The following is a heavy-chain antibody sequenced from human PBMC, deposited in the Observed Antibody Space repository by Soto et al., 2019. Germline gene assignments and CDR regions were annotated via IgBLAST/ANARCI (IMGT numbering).Heavy chain of an antibody. V-gene: IGHV4-59*08. Sequence: TLSLTCTVSGGSISSYYWSWIRQPPGKGLEWIGYIYYSGSTNYNPSLKSRVTISVDTSKNQFSLKLSSVTAADTAVYYCARHAGIAAAGIDYWGQGTLVTVSS. J-gene: IGHJ4*02. D-gene: IGHD6-13*01. CDR3: ARHAGIAAAGIDY. CDR2: IYYSGST. CDR1: GGSISSYY.